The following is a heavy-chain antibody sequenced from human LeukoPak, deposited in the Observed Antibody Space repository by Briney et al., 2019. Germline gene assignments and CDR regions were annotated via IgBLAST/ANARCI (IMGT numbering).Heavy chain of an antibody. D-gene: IGHD6-13*01. J-gene: IGHJ4*02. Sequence: GGSLRLSCAASGFTFSSYAMSWVRQAPGKGQEWVSVIGGSSATTYYADSGKGRFTISRDNSKNMLYLQMSSLRAEDTAVYYCAKARYNSGWYDDWGQGTLVTVSS. V-gene: IGHV3-23*01. CDR3: AKARYNSGWYDD. CDR1: GFTFSSYA. CDR2: IGGSSATT.